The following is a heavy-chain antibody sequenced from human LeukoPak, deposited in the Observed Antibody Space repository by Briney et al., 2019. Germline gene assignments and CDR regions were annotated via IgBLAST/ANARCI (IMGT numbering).Heavy chain of an antibody. J-gene: IGHJ4*02. CDR3: ARARGSGWHGDH. CDR2: ISSSSSNT. D-gene: IGHD6-19*01. Sequence: GGSLRLSCAASGFTFSSYEMNWVRQAPGKGLEWVSSISSSSSNTYYADSVKGRFTISRDNAKNSLYLQMNSLRAEDTAVYYCARARGSGWHGDHWGQGTLVTVSS. V-gene: IGHV3-21*01. CDR1: GFTFSSYE.